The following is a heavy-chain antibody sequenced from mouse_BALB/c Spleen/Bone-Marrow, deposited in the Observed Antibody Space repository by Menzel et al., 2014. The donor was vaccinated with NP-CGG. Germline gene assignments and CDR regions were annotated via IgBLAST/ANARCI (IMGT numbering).Heavy chain of an antibody. Sequence: QVHVKQSGAELAKPGASVKMSCKASGYTFTRYWIHWVKPGPGQGLEWIGYINPSTGYTEYNQKFKDKATLTADKSSSTAYMQLSSLTSEDSAVYYCARGDYYGKGGAMVYWGQGTSVTVSS. J-gene: IGHJ4*01. CDR1: GYTFTRYW. CDR2: INPSTGYT. D-gene: IGHD1-1*01. V-gene: IGHV1-7*01. CDR3: ARGDYYGKGGAMVY.